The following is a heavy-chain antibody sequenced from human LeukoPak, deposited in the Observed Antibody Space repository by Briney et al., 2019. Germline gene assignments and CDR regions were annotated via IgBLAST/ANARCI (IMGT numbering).Heavy chain of an antibody. CDR2: IYYSGST. V-gene: IGHV4-31*03. CDR3: AREYYYGSGSYPDY. CDR1: GGSISSGGYY. Sequence: PSETLSLTCTVSGGSISSGGYYWSWIRQHPGKGLEWIGYIYYSGSTYYNPSLKSRVTISVDTSKNQFSLELSSVTAADTAVYYCAREYYYGSGSYPDYWGQGTLVTVSS. D-gene: IGHD3-10*01. J-gene: IGHJ4*02.